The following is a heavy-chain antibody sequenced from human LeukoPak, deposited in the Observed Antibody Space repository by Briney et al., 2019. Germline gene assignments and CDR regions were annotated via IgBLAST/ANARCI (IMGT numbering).Heavy chain of an antibody. CDR1: GGSIISYY. CDR3: ARERYYDSSGYSDAFDI. J-gene: IGHJ3*02. V-gene: IGHV4-59*01. CDR2: FFYSGST. Sequence: SETLSLTRTVSGGSIISYYWSWVRPPPREGLEWVWDFFYSGSTNYNPSLKSRVTISVDTSKNQFSLKLSSVTAADTAVYYCARERYYDSSGYSDAFDIWGQGTMVTVSS. D-gene: IGHD3-22*01.